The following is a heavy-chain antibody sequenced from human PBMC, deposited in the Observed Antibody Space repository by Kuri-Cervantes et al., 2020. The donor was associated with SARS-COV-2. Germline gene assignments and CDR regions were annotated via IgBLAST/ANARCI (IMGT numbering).Heavy chain of an antibody. J-gene: IGHJ4*02. CDR2: IISSSSYI. Sequence: GESLKISCAASGFTFSSYEMNWGRQAPGKGLEWVSSIISSSSYIYYADSVKGRFTISRDNAKNSLYLQMNSLRAEDTAVYYCATLLITVTTEVYWGQGTLVTVSS. V-gene: IGHV3-21*04. D-gene: IGHD4-17*01. CDR3: ATLLITVTTEVY. CDR1: GFTFSSYE.